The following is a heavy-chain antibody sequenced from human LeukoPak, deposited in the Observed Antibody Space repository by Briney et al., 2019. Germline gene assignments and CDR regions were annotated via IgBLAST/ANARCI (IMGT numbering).Heavy chain of an antibody. D-gene: IGHD3-9*01. CDR3: ARDREGYYDILTGYGLSVFDY. CDR2: INPSGGST. Sequence: GASVKVSCKASGYTFTSYYMHWVRQAPGRGLEWMGIINPSGGSTSYAQKFQGRVTMTRDTSTSTVYMELSSLRSEDTAVYYCARDREGYYDILTGYGLSVFDYWGQGTLVTVSS. V-gene: IGHV1-46*01. CDR1: GYTFTSYY. J-gene: IGHJ4*02.